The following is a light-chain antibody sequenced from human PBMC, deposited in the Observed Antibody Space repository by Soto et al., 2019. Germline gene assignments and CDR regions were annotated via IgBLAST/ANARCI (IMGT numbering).Light chain of an antibody. V-gene: IGLV2-14*01. CDR3: SSYTISNTLPFV. CDR1: RRDVGGYNY. Sequence: QSALTQPASVSGSPGQSITISYTGTRRDVGGYNYVSWYQQYPGKSPKLLIYEVTHRPSGVSNRFSGSKSGNTASLTISGLQAEDEADYYCSSYTISNTLPFVFGTGTKVTVL. J-gene: IGLJ1*01. CDR2: EVT.